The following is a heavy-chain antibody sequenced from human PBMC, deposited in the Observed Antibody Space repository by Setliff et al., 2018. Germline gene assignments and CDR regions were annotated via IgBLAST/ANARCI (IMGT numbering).Heavy chain of an antibody. V-gene: IGHV4-61*09. D-gene: IGHD3-22*01. CDR2: INHSGST. CDR3: ARWRVRDSGYYPRLSYMDV. Sequence: SETLSLTCTVSGGSINEANYYWSWIRQPAGKGLEWIGEINHSGSTNYNPSLESRVTMFVDTSKNQFSLKLSSVTAADTAVYYCARWRVRDSGYYPRLSYMDVWGKGTTVTVSS. J-gene: IGHJ6*03. CDR1: GGSINEANYY.